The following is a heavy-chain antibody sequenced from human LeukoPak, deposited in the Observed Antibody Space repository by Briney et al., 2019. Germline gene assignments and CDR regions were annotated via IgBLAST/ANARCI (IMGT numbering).Heavy chain of an antibody. Sequence: PSETLSLTCTVSGGSVSSGSYYWSWIRQPPGKGLEWIGHIYYSGSTNYNPSLKSRVTISVDTSKNQFSLKLSSVTAADTAVYYCAREPREGAFDIWGQGTMVTVSS. CDR2: IYYSGST. V-gene: IGHV4-61*01. J-gene: IGHJ3*02. CDR3: AREPREGAFDI. D-gene: IGHD1-26*01. CDR1: GGSVSSGSYY.